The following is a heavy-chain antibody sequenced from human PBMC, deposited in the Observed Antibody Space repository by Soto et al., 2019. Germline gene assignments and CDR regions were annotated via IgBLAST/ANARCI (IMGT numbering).Heavy chain of an antibody. J-gene: IGHJ5*02. Sequence: WGSLRLSCAASGFTFSSYAMTWVRQAPGKGLEWVSAISVSGGSTYYADSVKGRFTISRDNSKNTLYLQMNSLRAEDTAVYYCAKAYDSSGVYHATGSERWGKETMVITSS. CDR2: ISVSGGST. CDR1: GFTFSSYA. CDR3: AKAYDSSGVYHATGSER. D-gene: IGHD3-22*01. V-gene: IGHV3-23*01.